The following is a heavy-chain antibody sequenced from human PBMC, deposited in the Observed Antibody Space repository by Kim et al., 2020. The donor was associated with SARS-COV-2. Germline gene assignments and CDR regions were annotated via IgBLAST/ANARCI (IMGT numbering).Heavy chain of an antibody. V-gene: IGHV4-31*03. Sequence: SETLSLTCTVSGSSIRSAGYYWNWIRQHPGKGLVWIGYIYYSGDTYYSPSLKSRLTMSVDTSMNQFYLKLNSATDADTAVYYCAGFVTAIARGYYYYGMDDWGPGTTVTVSS. CDR1: GSSIRSAGYY. J-gene: IGHJ6*01. CDR2: IYYSGDT. D-gene: IGHD2-21*02. CDR3: AGFVTAIARGYYYYGMDD.